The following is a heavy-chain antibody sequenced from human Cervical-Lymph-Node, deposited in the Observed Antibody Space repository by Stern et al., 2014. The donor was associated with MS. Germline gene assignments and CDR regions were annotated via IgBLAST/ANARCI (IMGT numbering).Heavy chain of an antibody. D-gene: IGHD3-10*01. V-gene: IGHV1-69*17. J-gene: IGHJ6*02. CDR2: IIPIFGIA. CDR1: GGTFSSYA. CDR3: ARVWFGEPHHYYGMDV. Sequence: QVQLVQSGAEVKKPGSSVKVSCKASGGTFSSYAISWVRQAPGQGLEWMGGIIPIFGIANYAQKFQGRVTITADKSTSTAYMELSSLRSEDTAVYYCARVWFGEPHHYYGMDVWGQGTTVTVSS.